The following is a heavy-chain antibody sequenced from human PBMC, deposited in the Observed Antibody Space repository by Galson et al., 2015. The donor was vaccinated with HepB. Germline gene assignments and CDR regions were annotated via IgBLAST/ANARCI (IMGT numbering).Heavy chain of an antibody. CDR1: GGTFSSYT. Sequence: SCKASGGTFSSYTISWVRQAPGQGLEWMGRIIPILGIANYAQKFQGRVTITADKSTSTAYMELSSLRSEDTAVYYCARDIRFGESNWFDPWGQGTLVTVSS. V-gene: IGHV1-69*04. J-gene: IGHJ5*02. D-gene: IGHD3-10*01. CDR3: ARDIRFGESNWFDP. CDR2: IIPILGIA.